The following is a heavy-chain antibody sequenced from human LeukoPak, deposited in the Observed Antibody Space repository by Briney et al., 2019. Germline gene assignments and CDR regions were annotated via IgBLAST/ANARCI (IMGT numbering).Heavy chain of an antibody. V-gene: IGHV3-30*04. D-gene: IGHD3-10*01. CDR2: ISSDGNNK. CDR3: ARPDASESFYRAIDY. J-gene: IGHJ4*02. Sequence: QPGGSLRLSCAASGFTFYSYPMNWVRQAPGKGLEWVAVISSDGNNKYYADSVKGRFTISRDNSKKTLSLQMNGLRLEDTAVYYCARPDASESFYRAIDYWGRGPLVTVS. CDR1: GFTFYSYP.